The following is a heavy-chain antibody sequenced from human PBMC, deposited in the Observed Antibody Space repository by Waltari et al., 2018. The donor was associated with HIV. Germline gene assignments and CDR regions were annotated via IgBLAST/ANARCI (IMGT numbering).Heavy chain of an antibody. Sequence: EVQLVESGGGLVKPGGALRLSCAASGLTLSSYSMNWVRQAPGKGLEWVSSISSSSSYIYYADSVKGRFTISRDNAKNSLYLQMNSLRAEDTAVYYCARVDYYHSTKSRYFDSWGQGTLVTVSS. V-gene: IGHV3-21*01. CDR2: ISSSSSYI. D-gene: IGHD3-22*01. CDR1: GLTLSSYS. CDR3: ARVDYYHSTKSRYFDS. J-gene: IGHJ4*02.